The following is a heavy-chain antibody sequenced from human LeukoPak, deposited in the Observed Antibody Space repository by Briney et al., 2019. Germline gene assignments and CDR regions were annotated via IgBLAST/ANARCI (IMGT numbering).Heavy chain of an antibody. Sequence: GSLRLSCVVSGFSVSNNYVSWVRRAPGKGLEWVSVIYSGNTIKYADSVKGRFTISRDNSKNTVYLQMSSLRAEDTALYYCATIGTGDYRDDSWGQGTLVTVSS. CDR1: GFSVSNNY. D-gene: IGHD3/OR15-3a*01. V-gene: IGHV3-66*01. CDR2: IYSGNTI. CDR3: ATIGTGDYRDDS. J-gene: IGHJ5*01.